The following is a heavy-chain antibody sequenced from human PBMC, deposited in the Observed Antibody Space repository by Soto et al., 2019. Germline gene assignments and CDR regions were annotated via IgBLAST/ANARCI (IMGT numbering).Heavy chain of an antibody. CDR3: ARRGYGPGFPYYYGMDV. V-gene: IGHV4-59*01. CDR2: IYYSGST. D-gene: IGHD3-10*01. CDR1: GGSLSSYY. Sequence: SETLSLTCTVSGGSLSSYYLSWIRPPPGKGLEWIGYIYYSGSTNYNPSLKSRVTMSVDTPKNQFSLKLSSVTAADTAVYYCARRGYGPGFPYYYGMDVWGQGTTVTVSS. J-gene: IGHJ6*02.